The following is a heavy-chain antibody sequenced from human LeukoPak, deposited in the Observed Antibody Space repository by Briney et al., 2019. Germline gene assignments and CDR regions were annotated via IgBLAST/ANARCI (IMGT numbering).Heavy chain of an antibody. D-gene: IGHD5-12*01. CDR2: ISDSGATT. J-gene: IGHJ4*02. V-gene: IGHV3-23*01. Sequence: GGSLRLSCAVSGFTFSGYAMSWVRQAPGKGLDWVSAISDSGATTYYADSVKGRFTISRDNSRNTLYLQMNSLRAEDTAVYYCAKDLIEGYSGYGHFDYWGQGTLVTVSS. CDR3: AKDLIEGYSGYGHFDY. CDR1: GFTFSGYA.